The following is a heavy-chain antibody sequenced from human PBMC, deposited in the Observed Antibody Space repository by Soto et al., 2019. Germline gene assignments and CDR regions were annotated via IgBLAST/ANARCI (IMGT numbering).Heavy chain of an antibody. CDR3: ARDYYDGSGSSMDIFDY. CDR1: GFTFSTYT. V-gene: IGHV1-69*02. J-gene: IGHJ4*02. CDR2: IIPIVDIA. D-gene: IGHD3-10*01. Sequence: QVQLVQSGAEVKKPGSSGKVSGKASGFTFSTYTITWVRQAPGQGLEWMGKIIPIVDIANYAQKFQGRVTITADKSTSTAYMELSSLRSEDTAVYYCARDYYDGSGSSMDIFDYWGQGTLVTVSS.